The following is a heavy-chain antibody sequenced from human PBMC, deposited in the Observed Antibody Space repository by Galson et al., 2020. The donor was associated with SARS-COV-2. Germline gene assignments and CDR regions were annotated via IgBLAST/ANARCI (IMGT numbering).Heavy chain of an antibody. CDR3: ARVFDTRDIVVVPAAIDY. V-gene: IGHV3-74*01. Sequence: GSLRLSCAASGFTFSSYWMHWVRQAPGKGLVWVSRINSDGSSTSYADSVKGRFTISRDNAKNTLYLQMNSLRAEDTAVYYCARVFDTRDIVVVPAAIDYWGQGTLVTVSS. J-gene: IGHJ4*02. D-gene: IGHD2-2*02. CDR1: GFTFSSYW. CDR2: INSDGSST.